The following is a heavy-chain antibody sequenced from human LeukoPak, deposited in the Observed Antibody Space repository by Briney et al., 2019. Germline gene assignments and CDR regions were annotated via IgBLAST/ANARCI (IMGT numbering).Heavy chain of an antibody. CDR2: ISWNSGSI. CDR1: GFRFDDYA. Sequence: GGSLRLSCAASGFRFDDYAMHWVRQAPGKGLEWVSGISWNSGSIDYADSVKGRFTISRDNAKNSLYLQMNSLRPEDTALYYCAKAKRAGVIRGVPNAFDIWGQGTMVTVSS. D-gene: IGHD3-10*01. CDR3: AKAKRAGVIRGVPNAFDI. V-gene: IGHV3-9*01. J-gene: IGHJ3*02.